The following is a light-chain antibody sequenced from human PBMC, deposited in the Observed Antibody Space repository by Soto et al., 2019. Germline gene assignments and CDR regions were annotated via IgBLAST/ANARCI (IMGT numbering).Light chain of an antibody. J-gene: IGLJ2*01. CDR1: SSDVGTYNY. Sequence: QSALTQPASVSGSPGQSITISCTGTSSDVGTYNYVSWYQQHPGKAPKLMIYDVSNRPSGVSDRFSGSTSGNTASLTISGLQAEDEAGYYCSSYTSSSSSVVFGGGTKLTVL. CDR3: SSYTSSSSSVV. CDR2: DVS. V-gene: IGLV2-14*01.